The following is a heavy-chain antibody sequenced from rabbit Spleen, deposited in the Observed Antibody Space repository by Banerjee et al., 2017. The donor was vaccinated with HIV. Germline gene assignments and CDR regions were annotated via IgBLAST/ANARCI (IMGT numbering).Heavy chain of an antibody. J-gene: IGHJ4*01. Sequence: QSLEESGGDLVKPGASLTLTCIASGFSFSDRDVMCWVRQAPGKGLEWIACINASTGKPVYATWASGRFTISRTSSTTVTLRMTSLTAADRATYFCARDLVGVIGWNFYLWGPGTLVTVS. CDR3: ARDLVGVIGWNFYL. CDR2: INASTGKP. CDR1: GFSFSDRDV. V-gene: IGHV1S40*01. D-gene: IGHD2-1*01.